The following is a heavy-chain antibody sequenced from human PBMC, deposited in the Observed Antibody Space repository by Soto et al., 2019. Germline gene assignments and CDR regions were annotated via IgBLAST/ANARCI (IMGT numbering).Heavy chain of an antibody. CDR3: ARVVTVPWPYYYYMDV. CDR2: IYSGGST. CDR1: GFTVSSNY. D-gene: IGHD2-2*01. J-gene: IGHJ6*03. V-gene: IGHV3-53*04. Sequence: EVQLVESGGGLVQPGGSLRLSCAASGFTVSSNYMSWVRQAPGKGLEWVSVIYSGGSTYYADSVKGRFTISRHNSKNTLYHQMNSLRAEDTAVDYCARVVTVPWPYYYYMDVWGKGTTVTVSS.